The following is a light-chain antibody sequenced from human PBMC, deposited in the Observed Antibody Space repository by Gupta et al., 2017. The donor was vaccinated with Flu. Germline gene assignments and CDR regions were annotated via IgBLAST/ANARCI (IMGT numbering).Light chain of an antibody. CDR3: QQYNNYSYN. Sequence: DIQMTQSPSTLSACVGDRVTITCRASQSIESWLAWYQQKPGKAPKLLIYKTSSLESGVPSRFSGSGSETEFTLTISSLQPDDFATYYCQQYNNYSYNFGQGTMMEIK. V-gene: IGKV1-5*03. J-gene: IGKJ2*01. CDR2: KTS. CDR1: QSIESW.